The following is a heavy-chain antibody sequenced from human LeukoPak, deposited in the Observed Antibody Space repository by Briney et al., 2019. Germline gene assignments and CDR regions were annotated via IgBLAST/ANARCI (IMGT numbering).Heavy chain of an antibody. J-gene: IGHJ6*03. CDR2: IYYSGST. CDR1: GGSISSYY. D-gene: IGHD5-12*01. Sequence: SETLSLTCTVSGGSISSYYWSWIRQPPGKGLEWIGYIYYSGSTNYNPSLKSRVTISVDTSKNQFSLKLSSVTAADTAVYYCARDREATRPGYYYYMDVWGKGTTVTVSS. CDR3: ARDREATRPGYYYYMDV. V-gene: IGHV4-59*01.